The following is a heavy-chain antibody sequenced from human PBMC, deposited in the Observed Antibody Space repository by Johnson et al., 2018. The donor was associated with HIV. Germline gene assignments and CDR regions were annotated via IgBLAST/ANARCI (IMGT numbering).Heavy chain of an antibody. CDR3: ARATWSDDAFDI. CDR2: IKSITDGGTK. J-gene: IGHJ3*02. V-gene: IGHV3-15*05. D-gene: IGHD2-8*01. CDR1: GFTFSNAW. Sequence: VQLVESGGGLVKPGRSLRLSCAASGFTFSNAWMSWVRQAPGKGLEWVGLIKSITDGGTKDYAAPVKGRFTISRDDSKNTLYLQMNSLRAEDTALYYCARATWSDDAFDIWGQGTMVTVSS.